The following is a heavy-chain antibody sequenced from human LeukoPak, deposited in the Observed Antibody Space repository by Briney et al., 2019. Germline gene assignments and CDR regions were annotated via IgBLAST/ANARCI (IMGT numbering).Heavy chain of an antibody. V-gene: IGHV4-34*01. Sequence: KPSETLSLTCTVSGFSISNGFFWSWIRQPPGKGLEWIGEINHSGSTNYNPSLKSRVTISVDTSKNQFSLKLSSVTAADTAVYYCARGRTPHGRYYYYYYMDVWGKGTTVTVSS. CDR3: ARGRTPHGRYYYYYYMDV. CDR2: INHSGST. D-gene: IGHD4-23*01. CDR1: GFSISNGFF. J-gene: IGHJ6*03.